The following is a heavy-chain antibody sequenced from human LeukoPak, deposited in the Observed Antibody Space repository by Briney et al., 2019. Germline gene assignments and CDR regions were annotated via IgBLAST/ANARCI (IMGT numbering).Heavy chain of an antibody. D-gene: IGHD2-2*01. CDR3: ARVRGSTSCPES. J-gene: IGHJ5*02. CDR2: IKEDGSEK. V-gene: IGHV3-7*01. CDR1: GFTFSNHW. Sequence: GGSLRLSCAASGFTFSNHWMSWVRQAPGKGLEWVANIKEDGSEKYYVDSVKGRFTISRDNAKNSLYLQMNSLRVEDTAVFYCARVRGSTSCPESWGQGTLVTVSS.